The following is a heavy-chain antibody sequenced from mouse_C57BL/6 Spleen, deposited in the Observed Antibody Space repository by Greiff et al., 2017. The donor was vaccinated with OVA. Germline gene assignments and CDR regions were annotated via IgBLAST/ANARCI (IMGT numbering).Heavy chain of an antibody. CDR3: ASPSICYDYDGGAWFAY. CDR2: IDPANGNT. J-gene: IGHJ3*01. D-gene: IGHD2-4*01. CDR1: GFNIKNTY. Sequence: EVQLQQSVAELVRPGASVKLSCTASGFNIKNTYMHWVKQRPEQGLEWIGRIDPANGNTKYAPKFKGKATITADTSSNTAYLQLSSLTSEDTAIYYCASPSICYDYDGGAWFAYWGQGTLVTVSA. V-gene: IGHV14-3*01.